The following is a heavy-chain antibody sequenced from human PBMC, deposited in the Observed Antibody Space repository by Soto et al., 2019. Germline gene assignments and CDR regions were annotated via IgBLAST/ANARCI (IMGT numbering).Heavy chain of an antibody. Sequence: ASVKVSCKASGFTFSSYSMNWVRQAPGKGLEWVSYISSSSSTIYYADSVKGRFTISRDNAKNSLYLQLNSLRDEDTAVYYCARDFGYGDYVDCCGQGTLVTVSS. CDR1: GFTFSSYS. CDR3: ARDFGYGDYVDC. CDR2: ISSSSSTI. J-gene: IGHJ4*02. V-gene: IGHV3-48*02. D-gene: IGHD4-17*01.